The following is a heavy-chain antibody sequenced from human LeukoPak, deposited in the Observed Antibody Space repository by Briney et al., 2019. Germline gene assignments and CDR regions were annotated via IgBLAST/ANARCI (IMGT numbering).Heavy chain of an antibody. J-gene: IGHJ4*02. V-gene: IGHV3-21*01. CDR2: ISYLSSHI. CDR1: GFTFSDYD. D-gene: IGHD3-16*01. CDR3: GRAFPPLRTSSAGDL. Sequence: GESLTLSCSASGFTFSDYDMNWIRQAPGKGLEWVSSISYLSSHIYYRASVKGRFSISRDNAKNSLYLQMNGLGAEDTAIYYCGRAFPPLRTSSAGDLWGQGILVTVSS.